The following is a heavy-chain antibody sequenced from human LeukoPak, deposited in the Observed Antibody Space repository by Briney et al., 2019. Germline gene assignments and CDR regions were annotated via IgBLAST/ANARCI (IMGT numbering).Heavy chain of an antibody. Sequence: ASVKVSCKASGGTFSSYAISWVRQAPGQGLEWMEGIIPIFGTANYAQKFQGRVTITADESTSTAYMELSSLRSEDTAVYYCARDLDGGMATILDYYGMDVWGQGTTVTVSS. J-gene: IGHJ6*02. V-gene: IGHV1-69*13. CDR3: ARDLDGGMATILDYYGMDV. CDR1: GGTFSSYA. D-gene: IGHD5-24*01. CDR2: IIPIFGTA.